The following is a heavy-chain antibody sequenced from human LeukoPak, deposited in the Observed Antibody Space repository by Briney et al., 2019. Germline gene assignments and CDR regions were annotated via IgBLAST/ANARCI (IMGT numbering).Heavy chain of an antibody. Sequence: SETLSLTCTVSGGSISSSSYYWGWIRQPPGKGLEWIGYIYYSGSTYYNPSLKSRVTISVDTSKNQFSLKLSSVTAADTAVYYCARALYSYGIDYWGQGTLVTVSS. CDR2: IYYSGST. D-gene: IGHD5-18*01. CDR3: ARALYSYGIDY. V-gene: IGHV4-31*03. J-gene: IGHJ4*02. CDR1: GGSISSSSYY.